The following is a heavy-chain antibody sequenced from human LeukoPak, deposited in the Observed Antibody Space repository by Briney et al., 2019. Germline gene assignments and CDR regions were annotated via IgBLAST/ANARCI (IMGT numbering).Heavy chain of an antibody. D-gene: IGHD6-13*01. V-gene: IGHV3-23*01. CDR1: GFTFSSFG. J-gene: IGHJ4*02. CDR3: ARRSGSSWSSFDY. Sequence: GRSLRLSCAASGFTFSSFGIHWVRQAPGKGLEWVSGISGFGGSTYYAPSVKGRLTISRDNFGNMLYLHLDSLRVEDTAIYYCARRSGSSWSSFDYWGQGALVTVSS. CDR2: ISGFGGST.